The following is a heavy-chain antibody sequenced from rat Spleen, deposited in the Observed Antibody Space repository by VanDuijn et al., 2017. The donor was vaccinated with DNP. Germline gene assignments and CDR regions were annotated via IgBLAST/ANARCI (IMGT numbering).Heavy chain of an antibody. CDR1: GFSLSDFY. V-gene: IGHV5-20*01. CDR2: ITSGDPNT. CDR3: TTDYYSSGY. J-gene: IGHJ3*01. Sequence: EVQLVESGGGLVQPGGSLKLSCTASGFSLSDFYIAWVRQVPGKGLEWVASITSGDPNTYYPDSVKGRFTISRDNAKSSLYLQMDSLRSEDTATYYCTTDYYSSGYWGQGTLVTVSS. D-gene: IGHD1-2*01.